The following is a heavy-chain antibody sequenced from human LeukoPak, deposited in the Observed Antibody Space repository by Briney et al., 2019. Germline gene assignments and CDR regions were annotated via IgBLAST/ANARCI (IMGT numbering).Heavy chain of an antibody. CDR1: GVSISSSNW. J-gene: IGHJ6*02. V-gene: IGHV4-4*02. Sequence: PSETLSHTCAVSGVSISSSNWWSWVRQPPGKGLEWIGEIYHSGSTNYNPSLKSRVTISVDTSKNQFSPKLSSVTAADTAVYYCARPYGDSTSYYYYGMDVWGQGTTVTVSS. D-gene: IGHD4-17*01. CDR2: IYHSGST. CDR3: ARPYGDSTSYYYYGMDV.